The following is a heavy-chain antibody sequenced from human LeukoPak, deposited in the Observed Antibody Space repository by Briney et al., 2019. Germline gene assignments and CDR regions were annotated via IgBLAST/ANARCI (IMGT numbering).Heavy chain of an antibody. J-gene: IGHJ4*02. Sequence: PSETLSLTCTVSGALISSYYWSWIRQPPGKGLEWIGYIYYSGSNNYNPSLKSRVTISIDTSKNQFSLKLNSVTAADTAVYYCARMFRTTVTSKGYYFDYWGQGTLVTVSS. D-gene: IGHD4-17*01. CDR3: ARMFRTTVTSKGYYFDY. V-gene: IGHV4-59*12. CDR2: IYYSGSN. CDR1: GALISSYY.